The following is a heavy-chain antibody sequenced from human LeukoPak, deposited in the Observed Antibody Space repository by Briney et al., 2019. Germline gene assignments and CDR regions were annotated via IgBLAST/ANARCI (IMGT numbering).Heavy chain of an antibody. D-gene: IGHD6-19*01. CDR2: INPNSGGT. CDR3: ARGREQWGGSNWFDP. Sequence: ASVKVSCKASGYTFTGYYMHWVRQAPGQGLEWMGWINPNSGGTNYAQKFQGWVTMTRDTFISTAYMELSRLRSDDTAVYYCARGREQWGGSNWFDPWGQGTLVTVSS. J-gene: IGHJ5*02. V-gene: IGHV1-2*04. CDR1: GYTFTGYY.